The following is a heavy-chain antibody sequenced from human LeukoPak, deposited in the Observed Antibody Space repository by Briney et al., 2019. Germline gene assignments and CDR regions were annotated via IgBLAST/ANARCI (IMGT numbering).Heavy chain of an antibody. J-gene: IGHJ6*02. CDR3: ARGRSNYYGMDV. CDR1: GGSFSGYY. Sequence: PSETLSLTCAVYGGSFSGYYWSWIRQPPGKGLEWIGEINHSGSTNYNPSLKSRVTISVDTFKNLFSLKVSSVTAADTAVYYCARGRSNYYGMDVWGQGTTVTVSS. D-gene: IGHD1-26*01. CDR2: INHSGST. V-gene: IGHV4-34*01.